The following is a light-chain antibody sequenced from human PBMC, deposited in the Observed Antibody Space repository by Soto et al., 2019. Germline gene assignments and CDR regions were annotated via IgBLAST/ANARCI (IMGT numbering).Light chain of an antibody. V-gene: IGKV3-20*01. Sequence: EIVMTQSASTLSLSPGERATLSCRASQSVSNNYLAWYRQKPGQAPRLLIYGASNRATGIPDRFSGSGSGTDSTLTISRLEPEDFAVYYCQQYGSSGTFGQGTKVDIK. CDR3: QQYGSSGT. J-gene: IGKJ1*01. CDR2: GAS. CDR1: QSVSNNY.